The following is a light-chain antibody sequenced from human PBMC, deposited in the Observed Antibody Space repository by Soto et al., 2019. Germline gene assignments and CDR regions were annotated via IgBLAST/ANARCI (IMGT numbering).Light chain of an antibody. CDR1: QSINNW. Sequence: DIQMTQSPSTLSASVGDRVTITCRASQSINNWLAWYQQKPGKAPKLLIYKTSDLESGVPSRFSGSGSGTDFTLTISSLQPEDFATYYCLQDYNYPRTFGPGTKVDI. CDR2: KTS. V-gene: IGKV1-5*03. J-gene: IGKJ3*01. CDR3: LQDYNYPRT.